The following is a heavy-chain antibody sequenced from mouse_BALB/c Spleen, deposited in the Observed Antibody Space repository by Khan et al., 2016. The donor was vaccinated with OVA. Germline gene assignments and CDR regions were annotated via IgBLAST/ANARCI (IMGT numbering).Heavy chain of an antibody. D-gene: IGHD4-1*01. V-gene: IGHV1-77*01. Sequence: QVQLKQSGPELVKPGASVKLSCKASGYTFTDYVMHWVKQRNGQGLEWIGQIYPGSDSTYYNEKFKGKATLTTDRSSNTAYMQLSNLTSEDSAVYFCARAGWDVFAYWGQGTLVTVAA. CDR1: GYTFTDYV. CDR2: IYPGSDST. CDR3: ARAGWDVFAY. J-gene: IGHJ3*01.